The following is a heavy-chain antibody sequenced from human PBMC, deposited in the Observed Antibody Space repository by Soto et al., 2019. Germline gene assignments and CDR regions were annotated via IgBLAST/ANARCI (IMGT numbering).Heavy chain of an antibody. D-gene: IGHD2-2*01. J-gene: IGHJ6*02. Sequence: LGESLKISCKGSGYSFTSYWIGWVRQMPGKGLEWMGIIYPGDSDTRYSPSFQGQVTISADKSISTAYLQMNSLRAEDTAVYYCANKAYIVVVPAASNYGMDVWGQGTTVTVSS. CDR3: ANKAYIVVVPAASNYGMDV. CDR2: IYPGDSDT. CDR1: GYSFTSYW. V-gene: IGHV5-51*01.